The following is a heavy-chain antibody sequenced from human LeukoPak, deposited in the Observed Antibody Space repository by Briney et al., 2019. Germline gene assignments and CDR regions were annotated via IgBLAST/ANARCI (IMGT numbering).Heavy chain of an antibody. J-gene: IGHJ4*02. CDR2: IYDSGRT. Sequence: PETLSLTCTVSGGSVSSGSYFWTWIRQSPGKRLEYVGYIYDSGRTNYNPSLKSRVTISKDTSKNQFSLKLSSVTAADTAVYYCARDRLGGYSYVYWGQGSLVTVSS. CDR1: GGSVSSGSYF. V-gene: IGHV4-61*01. D-gene: IGHD5-12*01. CDR3: ARDRLGGYSYVY.